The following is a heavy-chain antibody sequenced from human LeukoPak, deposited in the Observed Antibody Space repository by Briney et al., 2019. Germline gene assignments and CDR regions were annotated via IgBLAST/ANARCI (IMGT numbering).Heavy chain of an antibody. D-gene: IGHD3-22*01. J-gene: IGHJ4*02. CDR1: GGSISSSSYY. V-gene: IGHV4-39*07. CDR2: IYYSGST. Sequence: PSETLSLTCTVSGGSISSSSYYWGWIHQPPGKGLEWIGSIYYSGSTYYNPSLKSRVTISVDTSKNQFSLKLSSVTAADTAVYYCARYWYYDSSGPIRGRYFDYWGQGTLGTVSS. CDR3: ARYWYYDSSGPIRGRYFDY.